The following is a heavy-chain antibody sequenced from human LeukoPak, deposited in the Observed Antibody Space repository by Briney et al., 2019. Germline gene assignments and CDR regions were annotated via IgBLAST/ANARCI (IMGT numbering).Heavy chain of an antibody. CDR3: ARQTGASTNFDN. Sequence: GGSLRLSCAASGFTVSSNYMSWVRQAPGKGLEWVSAIYSDDTTYYANSVKGRFTISRDNSKNMLFLLMNSLRAEDTAIYHCARQTGASTNFDNWGQGTLVTVSS. CDR1: GFTVSSNY. D-gene: IGHD2-2*01. CDR2: IYSDDTT. V-gene: IGHV3-53*01. J-gene: IGHJ4*02.